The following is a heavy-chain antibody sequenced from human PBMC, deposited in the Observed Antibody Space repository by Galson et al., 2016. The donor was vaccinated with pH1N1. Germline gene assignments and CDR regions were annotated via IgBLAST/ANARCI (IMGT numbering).Heavy chain of an antibody. CDR1: GFTFTNYA. CDR2: ISGTGDNT. Sequence: LRLSCAASGFTFTNYAMTWVRRAPGKGLEWVSDISGTGDNTRYADSVKGRFTISRDNSRNTLFLQMNSLRPEDTAVYYCAKVDRDDYGDYAPDYWGQGTLVTVSS. D-gene: IGHD4-17*01. J-gene: IGHJ4*02. V-gene: IGHV3-23*01. CDR3: AKVDRDDYGDYAPDY.